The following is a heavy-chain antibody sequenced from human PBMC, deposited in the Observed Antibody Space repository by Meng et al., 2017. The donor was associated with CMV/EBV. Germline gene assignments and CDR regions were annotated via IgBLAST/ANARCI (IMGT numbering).Heavy chain of an antibody. CDR1: GFTFSSAW. D-gene: IGHD5-12*01. J-gene: IGHJ4*02. CDR3: TTEEIYGSNY. CDR2: IKSKTDGGTT. V-gene: IGHV3-15*01. Sequence: LSLTCAASGFTFSSAWMSWVRQAPGKGLEWVGRIKSKTDGGTTDYAAPVKGRFTISRDDSKNTLYLQMNSLKTEDTAVYYCTTEEIYGSNYWGQGTLVTVSS.